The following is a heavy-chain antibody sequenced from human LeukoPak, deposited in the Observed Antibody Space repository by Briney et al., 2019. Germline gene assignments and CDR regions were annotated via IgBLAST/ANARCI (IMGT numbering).Heavy chain of an antibody. V-gene: IGHV1-2*02. J-gene: IGHJ4*02. CDR3: ARGWGALTVAGTTDF. CDR2: INPNSGGT. CDR1: GYTFTGYY. D-gene: IGHD6-19*01. Sequence: GASMKVSCKASGYTFTGYYMHWVRQAPGQGLEWMGWINPNSGGTNYAQNFQGRVTMTRDTSISTAYMELSRLRSDDTAVYYCARGWGALTVAGTTDFWGQGTLVTVSS.